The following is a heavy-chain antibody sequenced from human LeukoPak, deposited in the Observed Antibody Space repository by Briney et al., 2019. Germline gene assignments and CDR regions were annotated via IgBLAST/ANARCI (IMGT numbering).Heavy chain of an antibody. V-gene: IGHV3-7*01. CDR1: GFTVSSNY. CDR3: ATDRGWRTSGYYLYYFEY. CDR2: IKHDGSEK. D-gene: IGHD3-3*01. J-gene: IGHJ4*02. Sequence: GGSLRLSCAASGFTVSSNYMNWVRQAPGKGLERVASIKHDGSEKYYVDSVRGRFTISRDNTMNSLYLQMSSLRAEDTAVYYCATDRGWRTSGYYLYYFEYWGQGTLVTYSS.